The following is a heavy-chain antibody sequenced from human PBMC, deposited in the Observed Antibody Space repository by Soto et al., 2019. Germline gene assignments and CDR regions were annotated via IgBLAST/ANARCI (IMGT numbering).Heavy chain of an antibody. J-gene: IGHJ4*02. V-gene: IGHV5-51*01. CDR3: ARLPATVVTSNYFDY. CDR1: GYIFTNYW. CDR2: IYPGDSES. Sequence: PGESLKISCNGSGYIFTNYWIGWVRQMPGKGLEWKGIIYPGDSESRYSPSFQGQVTISADKSISTAYLQWSSLKASDTAMYYCARLPATVVTSNYFDYWGQGTLVTVSS. D-gene: IGHD2-21*02.